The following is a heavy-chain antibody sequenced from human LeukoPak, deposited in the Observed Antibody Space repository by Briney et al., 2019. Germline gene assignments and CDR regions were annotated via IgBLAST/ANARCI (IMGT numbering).Heavy chain of an antibody. D-gene: IGHD2-21*01. CDR2: ISGSASGGT. CDR3: AMVKTHWYLDN. V-gene: IGHV3-23*01. CDR1: GFPFSTND. Sequence: GGSLRLSCAASGFPFSTNDMSWVRQAPGKGLERVSAISGSASGGTTYEDSVKGRFTIYRDTCKGTLYLHMNNLRAEDTAVYYCAMVKTHWYLDNWGRGTLVTVSS. J-gene: IGHJ4*02.